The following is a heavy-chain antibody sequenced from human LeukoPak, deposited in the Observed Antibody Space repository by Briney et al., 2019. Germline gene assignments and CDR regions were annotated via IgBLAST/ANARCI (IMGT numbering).Heavy chain of an antibody. CDR3: ARHRSAVERATTLFGY. D-gene: IGHD5-24*01. Sequence: SETLSLTCTVSGGSISRSIYYWGWIRQPPGKGLEWIGSIYYSGRTYHNPSLKSRVTISVDTSKNQFSLKLRSVTAADTAVYYCARHRSAVERATTLFGYWGQGTLVTVSS. J-gene: IGHJ4*02. CDR1: GGSISRSIYY. CDR2: IYYSGRT. V-gene: IGHV4-39*01.